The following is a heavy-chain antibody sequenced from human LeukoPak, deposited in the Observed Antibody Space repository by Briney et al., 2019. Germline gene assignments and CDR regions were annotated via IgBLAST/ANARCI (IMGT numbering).Heavy chain of an antibody. CDR2: ISSNGGSK. V-gene: IGHV3-64*01. CDR1: GFTFSNYA. CDR3: ARGGTYSSSSLGDY. Sequence: GGSLRLSCAASGFTFSNYAMHWVRQAPGKGLEFVSTISSNGGSKHYASSVKDRFIISRDNSENTLYLQMGRLRAEDMAVYYCARGGTYSSSSLGDYWGQGTLVTVSS. J-gene: IGHJ4*02. D-gene: IGHD6-6*01.